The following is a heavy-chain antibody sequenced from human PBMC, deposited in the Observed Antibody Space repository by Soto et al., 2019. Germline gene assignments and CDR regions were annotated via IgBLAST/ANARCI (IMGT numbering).Heavy chain of an antibody. CDR2: ISGDGGSR. D-gene: IGHD4-17*01. V-gene: IGHV3-23*01. Sequence: EVQLLESGGGLVQPGGSLRLSCIASGFTFSNYALSWVRQTPGKGLEWVSTISGDGGSRNYADTVKGRFTISRENSNNTVSLQRDRLRAEDTAVYYCAGDYLRINSLNSNYYSFGMDVWGQGTTVTVSS. J-gene: IGHJ6*02. CDR3: AGDYLRINSLNSNYYSFGMDV. CDR1: GFTFSNYA.